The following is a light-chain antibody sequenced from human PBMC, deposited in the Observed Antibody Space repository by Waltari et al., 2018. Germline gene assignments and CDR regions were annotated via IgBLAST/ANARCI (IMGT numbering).Light chain of an antibody. V-gene: IGLV3-19*01. CDR3: HSRDASGVGGS. J-gene: IGLJ2*01. CDR1: SIRRYY. Sequence: SSELTQDPAVSVAMGQTVRITCQGDSIRRYYASWYQQRPGQAPILVMYDKNNRPSGVPDRFSGSSSHNTASLTITGAQAEDEASYYCHSRDASGVGGSFGGGTKLTVL. CDR2: DKN.